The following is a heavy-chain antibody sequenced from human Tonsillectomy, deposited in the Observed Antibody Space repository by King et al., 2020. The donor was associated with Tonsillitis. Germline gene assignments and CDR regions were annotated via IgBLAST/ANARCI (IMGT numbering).Heavy chain of an antibody. Sequence: QLQESGPGLVKPSETLSLTCTVSGGSISSYYWSWIRQPPGKGLEWIGYIYSSGSTNYNPSLKSRVTISVDTSKNQFSLKLSSVTAGDTAVYYCARSDDPSGVGCGKLYYYYGMDVWGQGTTVTVSS. CDR2: IYSSGST. J-gene: IGHJ6*02. CDR1: GGSISSYY. V-gene: IGHV4-59*01. D-gene: IGHD3-10*01. CDR3: ARSDDPSGVGCGKLYYYYGMDV.